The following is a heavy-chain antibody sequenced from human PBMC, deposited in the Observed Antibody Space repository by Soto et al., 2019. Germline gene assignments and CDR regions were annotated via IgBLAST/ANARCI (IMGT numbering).Heavy chain of an antibody. J-gene: IGHJ6*02. CDR1: GFTFSSYA. D-gene: IGHD3-10*01. V-gene: IGHV3-23*01. Sequence: DVQLLESGGHLVQPGGSLRLSCAASGFTFSSYAMSWVRQAPGKGLEWVSSVSAGGDMTYYSDSVKGRFTISRDNSNNAPFLQMNSLRIEETALYYCARGDRGGSGSPASYYYSGLDVWGQGATVTVS. CDR3: ARGDRGGSGSPASYYYSGLDV. CDR2: VSAGGDMT.